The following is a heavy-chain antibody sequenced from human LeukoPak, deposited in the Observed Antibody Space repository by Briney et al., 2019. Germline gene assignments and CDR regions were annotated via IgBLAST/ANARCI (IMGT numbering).Heavy chain of an antibody. CDR2: IIPILGIA. J-gene: IGHJ5*02. CDR3: AREQYSYGYALS. D-gene: IGHD5-18*01. V-gene: IGHV1-69*04. Sequence: SVKVSCKASGGTFSSYAVSWVRQAPGQGLEWMGRIIPILGIANYAQKFQGRVTITADKSTSTAYMELSSLRSEDTAVYSCAREQYSYGYALSWGQGTLVTVSS. CDR1: GGTFSSYA.